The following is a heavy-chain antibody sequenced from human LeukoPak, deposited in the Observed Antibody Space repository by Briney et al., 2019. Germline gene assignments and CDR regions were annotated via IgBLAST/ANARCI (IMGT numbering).Heavy chain of an antibody. Sequence: PSETLSLTCAVYGGSFSGYYWSWIRQPPGKGLEWIGEINHSGSTNYNPSLKSRVTISVDTSKNQFSLKLSSVTAADTAVYYCARDYYDSSGPETLRYYMDVWGKGTTVTVSS. CDR1: GGSFSGYY. J-gene: IGHJ6*03. D-gene: IGHD3-22*01. CDR3: ARDYYDSSGPETLRYYMDV. V-gene: IGHV4-34*01. CDR2: INHSGST.